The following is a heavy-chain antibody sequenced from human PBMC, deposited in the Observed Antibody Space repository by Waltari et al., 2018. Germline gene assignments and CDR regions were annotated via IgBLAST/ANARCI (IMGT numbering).Heavy chain of an antibody. Sequence: VQLLGSGGGWVQLGGSLRLSCPASGFPFSCYGLTWSRQAPGKGLEWVANISGSGGSTYYADSVKGRFTISRDNAKNTLYLQMNSLRAEDTAVYYCAKKDGSGYYYYSMDVWGKGTTVTISS. V-gene: IGHV3-23*01. J-gene: IGHJ6*03. CDR2: ISGSGGST. CDR1: GFPFSCYG. D-gene: IGHD2-15*01. CDR3: AKKDGSGYYYYSMDV.